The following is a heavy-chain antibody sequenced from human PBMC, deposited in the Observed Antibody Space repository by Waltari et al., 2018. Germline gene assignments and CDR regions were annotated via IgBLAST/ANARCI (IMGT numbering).Heavy chain of an antibody. Sequence: QVQLVQSGAEVKKPGASVKVSCKASGYTFTGYYMHWLQQAPGQGLEWMGRINPNSGGTNYAQKFQGRVTMTRDTSISTAYMELSRLRSDDTAVYYCARVGTMVQGRAFDIWGQGTMVTVSS. D-gene: IGHD3-10*01. CDR1: GYTFTGYY. CDR3: ARVGTMVQGRAFDI. CDR2: INPNSGGT. J-gene: IGHJ3*02. V-gene: IGHV1-2*06.